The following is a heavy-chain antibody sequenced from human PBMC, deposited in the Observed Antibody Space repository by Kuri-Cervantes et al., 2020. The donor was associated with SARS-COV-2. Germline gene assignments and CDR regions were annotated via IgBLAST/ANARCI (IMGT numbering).Heavy chain of an antibody. Sequence: GGSLRLSCAASGFTFSSYSMNWVRRAQGKGLEWVSYISSSSSTIYYADSVKGRFTISRDNAKNSLYRQKSSLRAEDTAVDYCARDLRLGKSLDYWGQGTLVTVSS. V-gene: IGHV3-48*04. CDR1: GFTFSSYS. D-gene: IGHD7-27*01. CDR3: ARDLRLGKSLDY. CDR2: ISSSSSTI. J-gene: IGHJ4*02.